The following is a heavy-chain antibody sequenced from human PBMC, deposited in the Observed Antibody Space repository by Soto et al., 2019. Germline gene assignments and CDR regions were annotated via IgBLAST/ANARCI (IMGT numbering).Heavy chain of an antibody. CDR2: MNPNSGNT. J-gene: IGHJ6*02. D-gene: IGHD5-18*01. CDR1: GYTFTSYD. CDR3: ARDSKAMGIYYYYYGMDV. V-gene: IGHV1-8*01. Sequence: RASVKVSCKASGYTFTSYDINWVRQATGQGLEWMGWMNPNSGNTGYAQKFQGRVTMTRNTSISTAYMELSSLRSEDTAVYYCARDSKAMGIYYYYYGMDVWGQGTTVTVSS.